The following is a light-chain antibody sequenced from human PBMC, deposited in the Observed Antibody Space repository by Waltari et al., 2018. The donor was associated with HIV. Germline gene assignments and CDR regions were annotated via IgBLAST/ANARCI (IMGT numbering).Light chain of an antibody. Sequence: QSVLTQPPSVSGAPGQRVTISCTGSSSHIGAGYDVHWYQKLPGTAPKLLIYGNSNRPSGVPDRFSGSKSGTSASLAITGLQAEDEADYYCQSYDSSLSVSVVFGGGTKLTVL. J-gene: IGLJ2*01. CDR2: GNS. CDR1: SSHIGAGYD. CDR3: QSYDSSLSVSVV. V-gene: IGLV1-40*01.